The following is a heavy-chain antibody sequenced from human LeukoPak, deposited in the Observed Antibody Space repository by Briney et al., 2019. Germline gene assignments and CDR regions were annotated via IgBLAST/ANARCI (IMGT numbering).Heavy chain of an antibody. CDR1: GGSISSGDYY. J-gene: IGHJ4*02. Sequence: SQTLSLTCTVSGGSISSGDYYWSWIRQHPGKGLEWIGYIYYSGSTYYNPSLKSRVTISVDTSKNQFSLKLSSVTAADTAVYYCARTLYDFWSGYQRPWFDYWGQGTLVTVSS. CDR3: ARTLYDFWSGYQRPWFDY. CDR2: IYYSGST. V-gene: IGHV4-31*03. D-gene: IGHD3-3*01.